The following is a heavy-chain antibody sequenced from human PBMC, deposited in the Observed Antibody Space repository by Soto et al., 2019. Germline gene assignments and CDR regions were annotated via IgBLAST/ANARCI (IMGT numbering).Heavy chain of an antibody. V-gene: IGHV4-30-4*01. D-gene: IGHD1-1*01. CDR2: IYYSGTT. J-gene: IGHJ3*02. Sequence: QVQLQESGPGLVKPSQTLSLTCTVSGDSISSGGYYWTWIRQPPGKGLEWIGYIYYSGTTYYNPSLTSRVTMSLDTSNNQFSLKLTSVPAADTAVYYCARGWNAFDIWGQGTMVTVSS. CDR3: ARGWNAFDI. CDR1: GDSISSGGYY.